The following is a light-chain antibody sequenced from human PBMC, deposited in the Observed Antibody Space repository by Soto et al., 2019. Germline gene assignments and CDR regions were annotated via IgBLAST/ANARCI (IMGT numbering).Light chain of an antibody. J-gene: IGLJ2*01. Sequence: QSALTQPASVSGSPGQSITISCTGTSSDVGGYNYVSWYQQHPGKAPKLMIYDVSNRPSGVSNRFSGSKSGNTASLTISGLQAEDEADYYCSSYTSSSLVVFGVGTKLIVL. CDR2: DVS. CDR1: SSDVGGYNY. V-gene: IGLV2-14*01. CDR3: SSYTSSSLVV.